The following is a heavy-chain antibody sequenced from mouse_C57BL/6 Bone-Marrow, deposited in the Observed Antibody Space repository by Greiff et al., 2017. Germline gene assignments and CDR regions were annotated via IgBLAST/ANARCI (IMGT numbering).Heavy chain of an antibody. D-gene: IGHD1-1*01. CDR3: TREFGLYYYGSSDY. CDR1: GYTFTSYG. CDR2: IYPRSGNT. J-gene: IGHJ2*01. V-gene: IGHV1-81*01. Sequence: VQLQQSGAELARPGASVKLSCKASGYTFTSYGISWVKQRTGQGLEWIGEIYPRSGNTYYNEKFKGKATLTADKSSSTAYMELRSLTSEDSAVYFCTREFGLYYYGSSDYWGQGTTLTVSS.